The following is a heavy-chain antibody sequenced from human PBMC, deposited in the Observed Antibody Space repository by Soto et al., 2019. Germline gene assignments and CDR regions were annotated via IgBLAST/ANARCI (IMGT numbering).Heavy chain of an antibody. Sequence: QVHLVESGGGVVQPGRSLRLSCSAAGFTFSTYGMHWVRQGPGKGLEWVAIISYDGSKEYYADSVKGRFTISRDNSKNTLYMQLNSLRAEDTAVYYCAKGYSGSYPGGADYWGQGTLVTVSS. J-gene: IGHJ4*02. V-gene: IGHV3-30*18. CDR3: AKGYSGSYPGGADY. CDR2: ISYDGSKE. CDR1: GFTFSTYG. D-gene: IGHD1-26*01.